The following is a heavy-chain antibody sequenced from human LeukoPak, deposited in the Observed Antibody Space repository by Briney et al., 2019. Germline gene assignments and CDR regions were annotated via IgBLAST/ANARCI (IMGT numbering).Heavy chain of an antibody. CDR1: GGSINNYY. Sequence: PSETLSLTCTVSGGSINNYYWSWIRQPPGKGLEWVGYIYYRGSTNYNPSLKSRVTFSVDTSKNQFSLKLNSVTAADTAVYYCARGGDYGDLRYFDYWGQGTLVTVSS. D-gene: IGHD4-17*01. CDR2: IYYRGST. CDR3: ARGGDYGDLRYFDY. V-gene: IGHV4-59*01. J-gene: IGHJ4*02.